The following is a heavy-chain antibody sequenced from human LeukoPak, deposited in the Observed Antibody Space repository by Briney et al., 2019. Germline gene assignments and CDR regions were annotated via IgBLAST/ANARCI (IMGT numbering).Heavy chain of an antibody. CDR3: ARGDQYSSGHGGSFDY. J-gene: IGHJ4*02. D-gene: IGHD6-19*01. CDR1: GFTFSSYA. CDR2: ISGSGGST. Sequence: PGGSLRLSCAASGFTFSSYAMSWVRQAPGKGLEWVSAISGSGGSTYYADSVKGRFTISRDNSKNTLYLQMNSLRAEDTAVYYCARGDQYSSGHGGSFDYWGQGTLVTVSS. V-gene: IGHV3-23*01.